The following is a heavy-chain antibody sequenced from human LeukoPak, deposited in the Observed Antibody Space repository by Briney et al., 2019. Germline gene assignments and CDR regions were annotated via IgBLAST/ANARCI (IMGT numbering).Heavy chain of an antibody. D-gene: IGHD1-1*01. CDR3: ARTSSSAFDI. J-gene: IGHJ3*02. Sequence: GGSLRLSCAASGFTFSSYAMSWVRQAPGKGLEWVSAISGSGGSTYYADSVKGRFTISRDNSKNTLYLQTNSLKTEDTAVYYCARTSSSAFDIWGQGTLVTVSS. V-gene: IGHV3-23*01. CDR1: GFTFSSYA. CDR2: ISGSGGST.